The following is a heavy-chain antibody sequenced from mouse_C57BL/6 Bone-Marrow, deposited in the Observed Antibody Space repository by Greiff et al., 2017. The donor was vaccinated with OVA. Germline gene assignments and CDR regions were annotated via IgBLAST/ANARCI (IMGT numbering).Heavy chain of an antibody. J-gene: IGHJ2*01. Sequence: VQLQQPGPELVKPGASVKLSCKASGYTFTSYWMHWVKQRPGQGLEWIGNINPSNGGTNYNEKFKSKATLTVDKSSSTAYMQLSSLTSEDSAVYYCARGSITTVPYYFDYWGQGTTLTVSS. V-gene: IGHV1-53*01. CDR1: GYTFTSYW. CDR2: INPSNGGT. CDR3: ARGSITTVPYYFDY. D-gene: IGHD1-1*01.